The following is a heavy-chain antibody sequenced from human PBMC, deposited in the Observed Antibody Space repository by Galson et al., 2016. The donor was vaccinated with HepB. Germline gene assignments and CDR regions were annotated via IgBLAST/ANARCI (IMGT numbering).Heavy chain of an antibody. V-gene: IGHV1-69*13. D-gene: IGHD6-13*01. J-gene: IGHJ4*02. CDR1: GVDFSHYA. Sequence: SVKVSCKASGVDFSHYAFNWVRQAPGQGLEWMGSVSPVYGTADNAQKFHGRITITADESTSTAYMELSRLRSEDTAIYYCATSRVAVSGTEGAHFDYWGQGTLFIASS. CDR2: VSPVYGTA. CDR3: ATSRVAVSGTEGAHFDY.